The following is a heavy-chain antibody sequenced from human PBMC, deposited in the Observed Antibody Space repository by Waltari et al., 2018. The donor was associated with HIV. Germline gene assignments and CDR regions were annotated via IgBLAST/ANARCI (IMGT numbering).Heavy chain of an antibody. Sequence: EVQLVESGGGLVQPEESIRLFCAASGFVFSSYSMHWVRQAPGEGLEWISFISSSGSTIYYADFVKGRFTVSRDNAENSLYLQMNSLRDEDTAVYYCVRDPKTSWGELDYWGQGTLVAVSS. D-gene: IGHD3-16*01. CDR1: GFVFSSYS. J-gene: IGHJ4*02. V-gene: IGHV3-48*02. CDR2: ISSSGSTI. CDR3: VRDPKTSWGELDY.